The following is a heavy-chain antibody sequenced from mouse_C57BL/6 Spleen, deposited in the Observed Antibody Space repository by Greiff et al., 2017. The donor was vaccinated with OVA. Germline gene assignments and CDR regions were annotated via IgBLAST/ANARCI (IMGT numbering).Heavy chain of an antibody. V-gene: IGHV10-3*01. CDR1: GFTFNPYA. J-gene: IGHJ1*03. CDR3: VRDTYGSSHLDV. Sequence: GGGLVQPKGSLKLSCAAPGFTFNPYAMHWVRQAPGKGLEWAARIRSKSSNYATYFVDSVNDRFTISSDEQQRMRYLQMNSLKTEDTAMYYCVRDTYGSSHLDVWGTGTTVTVSS. CDR2: IRSKSSNYAT. D-gene: IGHD1-1*01.